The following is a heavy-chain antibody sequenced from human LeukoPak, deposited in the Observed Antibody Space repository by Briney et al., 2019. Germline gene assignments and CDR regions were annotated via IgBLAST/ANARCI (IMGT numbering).Heavy chain of an antibody. V-gene: IGHV4-59*01. CDR2: IYSSGST. Sequence: SETLSLTCTVSGGSISSYYWSWIRQPPGKGLEWIGNIYSSGSTNYNPSLKSRVTISVDTSKNQFSLKLSSVTAADTAVYYCARSGYDYVWGSYRPTTPAPYIDYWGQGTLVTVSS. D-gene: IGHD3-16*02. CDR3: ARSGYDYVWGSYRPTTPAPYIDY. CDR1: GGSISSYY. J-gene: IGHJ4*02.